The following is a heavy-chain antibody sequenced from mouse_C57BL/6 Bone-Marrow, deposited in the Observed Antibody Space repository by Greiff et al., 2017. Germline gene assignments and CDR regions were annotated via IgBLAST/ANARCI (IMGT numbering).Heavy chain of an antibody. CDR1: GFNFKDDY. Sequence: VQLKQSGAELVRPGASVKLSCTASGFNFKDDYMHWVKQRPEQGLEWIGWIDPENGDTEYASKFQGKATITADTSSNTAYLQLSSLTSEDAAVYFCTTHSIYYECDAWFAYWGQGTLVTVSS. J-gene: IGHJ3*01. CDR3: TTHSIYYECDAWFAY. D-gene: IGHD2-4*01. CDR2: IDPENGDT. V-gene: IGHV14-4*01.